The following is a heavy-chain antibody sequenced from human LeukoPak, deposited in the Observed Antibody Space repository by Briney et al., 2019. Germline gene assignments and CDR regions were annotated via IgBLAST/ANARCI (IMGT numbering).Heavy chain of an antibody. Sequence: ASVKVPCKAYGYTFTPYYMHWVRQAPGQGLEWMGIISPTSANTRYAQKFQGRVTMTRDTSTSTVYMELSSLTSEDTAVYYCARDQRGGRISWYSHFDFWGQGTLVTVSS. CDR3: ARDQRGGRISWYSHFDF. CDR1: GYTFTPYY. CDR2: ISPTSANT. V-gene: IGHV1-46*01. D-gene: IGHD6-13*01. J-gene: IGHJ4*02.